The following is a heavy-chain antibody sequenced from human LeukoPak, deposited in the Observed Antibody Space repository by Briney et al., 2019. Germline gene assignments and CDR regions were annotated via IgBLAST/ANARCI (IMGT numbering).Heavy chain of an antibody. V-gene: IGHV3-49*03. CDR3: TRGTSRWLQFNFDY. Sequence: PGGSLRLSCTASGFTFGDYAMSWFRQAPGKGLEWVGFIRSKAYGGTTEYAASVKGRFTISRDDSKSIAYLQMNSLKTEDTAVYYCTRGTSRWLQFNFDYWGQGTLVTVSS. CDR2: IRSKAYGGTT. CDR1: GFTFGDYA. D-gene: IGHD5-24*01. J-gene: IGHJ4*02.